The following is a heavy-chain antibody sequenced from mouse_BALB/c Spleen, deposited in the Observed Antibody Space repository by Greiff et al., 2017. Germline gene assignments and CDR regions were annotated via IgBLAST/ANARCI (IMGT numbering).Heavy chain of an antibody. CDR2: IWSGGST. CDR3: ARSGSSGYVDAMDY. CDR1: GFSLTSYG. V-gene: IGHV2-2*02. Sequence: VELMESGPGLVQPSQSLSITCTVSGFSLTSYGVHWVRQSPGKGLEWLGVIWSGGSTDYNAAFISRLSISKDNSKSQVFFKMNSLQANDTAIYYCARSGSSGYVDAMDYWGQGTSVTVSS. D-gene: IGHD3-1*01. J-gene: IGHJ4*01.